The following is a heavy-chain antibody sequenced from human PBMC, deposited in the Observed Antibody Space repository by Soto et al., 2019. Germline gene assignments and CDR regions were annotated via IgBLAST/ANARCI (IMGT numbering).Heavy chain of an antibody. D-gene: IGHD3-22*01. V-gene: IGHV3-74*01. CDR3: ARSTLRYYSDTSGYHFAH. Sequence: PGGSLRLSCAASGFTFSSYWMHWVRQAPGKGLVWVSRINSDGSSTSYADSVKGRFTISRDNAKNTLYLQMNSLSAEDTAVYYCARSTLRYYSDTSGYHFAHWGQGTLVTVSS. CDR1: GFTFSSYW. CDR2: INSDGSST. J-gene: IGHJ4*02.